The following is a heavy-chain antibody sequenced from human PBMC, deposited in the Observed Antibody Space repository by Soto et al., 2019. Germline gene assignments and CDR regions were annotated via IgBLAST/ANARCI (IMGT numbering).Heavy chain of an antibody. Sequence: EVQLLESGGGLVQPGGSLRLSCAASGFTFSSYAMSWVRQAPGKGLEWVSAISGSGGSTYYGDSVKGRFTIARDNAKNTLYLQMNSLRAEDTAVYYCAKAVDYYGSGSYFDYWGQGTLVTVSS. CDR2: ISGSGGST. CDR1: GFTFSSYA. D-gene: IGHD3-10*01. CDR3: AKAVDYYGSGSYFDY. V-gene: IGHV3-23*01. J-gene: IGHJ4*02.